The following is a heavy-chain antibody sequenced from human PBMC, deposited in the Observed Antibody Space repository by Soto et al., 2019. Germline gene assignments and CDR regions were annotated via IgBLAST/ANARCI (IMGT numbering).Heavy chain of an antibody. CDR1: GGTFSSYA. CDR3: ARETATGVTPLPAFDI. Sequence: QVQLVQSGAEVKKPGSSVKVSCKASGGTFSSYAISWVRQAPGQGLEWMGGIIPIFGTAKYAKKFQGRVTITADESTSTAYMELSSLRSEDTAVDYGARETATGVTPLPAFDIWGQGTMVTVSS. CDR2: IIPIFGTA. D-gene: IGHD5-12*01. V-gene: IGHV1-69*01. J-gene: IGHJ3*02.